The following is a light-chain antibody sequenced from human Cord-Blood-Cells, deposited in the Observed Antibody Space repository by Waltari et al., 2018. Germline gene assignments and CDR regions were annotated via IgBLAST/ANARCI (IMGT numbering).Light chain of an antibody. J-gene: IGLJ1*01. CDR1: NLGDKY. V-gene: IGLV3-1*01. CDR3: QAWDSSTYV. CDR2: QVS. Sequence: SYELTQPPSVSVSPGQTASITCSGDNLGDKYACWYQQKPGQSPVLVIYQVSKRPSGIPERFSGSNSGNTATLTISGTQAMDEADYYCQAWDSSTYVFGTGTKVTVL.